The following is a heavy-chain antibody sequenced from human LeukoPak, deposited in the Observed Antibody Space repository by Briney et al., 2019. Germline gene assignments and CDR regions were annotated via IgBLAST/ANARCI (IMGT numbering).Heavy chain of an antibody. V-gene: IGHV3-21*01. D-gene: IGHD6-19*01. CDR1: GFTFSSYS. Sequence: GGSLRLSCAASGFTFSSYSMNWVRQAPGKGLEWVSSITSSSGYLYFADSVKGRFTISRDNAKNSLYLQMNSLRAEDTAVYYCARPIAVAGMGNAFGIWGQGTMVTVSS. J-gene: IGHJ3*02. CDR2: ITSSSGYL. CDR3: ARPIAVAGMGNAFGI.